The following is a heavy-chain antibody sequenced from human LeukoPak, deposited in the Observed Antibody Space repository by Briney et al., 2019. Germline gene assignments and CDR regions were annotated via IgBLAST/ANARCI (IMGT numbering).Heavy chain of an antibody. D-gene: IGHD3-22*01. CDR2: IIPIFGTA. CDR3: ARGGYYDSSGYIQLDY. CDR1: GGTFSSYA. J-gene: IGHJ4*02. Sequence: SVKVSCKASGGTFSSYAISWVRQAPGQGLERMGGIIPIFGTANYAQKFQGRVTITADESTSTAYMELSSLRSEDTAVYYCARGGYYDSSGYIQLDYWGQGTLVTVSS. V-gene: IGHV1-69*01.